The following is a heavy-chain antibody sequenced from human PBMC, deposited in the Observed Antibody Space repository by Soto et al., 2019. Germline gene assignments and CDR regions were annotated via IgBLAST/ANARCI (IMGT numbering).Heavy chain of an antibody. D-gene: IGHD1-1*01. V-gene: IGHV3-74*01. CDR3: ASPPGSGSPPHY. J-gene: IGHJ4*02. CDR1: GFTFSSYW. CDR2: INSDGSST. Sequence: GWSLRLSCAASGFTFSSYWMHWVRQAPGKGLVWVSRINSDGSSTSYADSVKGRFTISRDNAKNTLYLQMNSLRAEDTAVYYCASPPGSGSPPHYWGQGTLVTVSS.